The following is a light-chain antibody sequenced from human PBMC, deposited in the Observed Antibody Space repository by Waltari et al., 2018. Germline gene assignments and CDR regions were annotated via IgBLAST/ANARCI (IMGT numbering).Light chain of an antibody. CDR3: QKSKRAPFT. CDR1: QGIGNY. Sequence: DIQMTQSPSSLSASVGDRITITCRASQGIGNYLAWYQQKPGKVPKLLISVASALQSGVPSRFSGSGSGTDFTLTISSLQPEDVGTYYCQKSKRAPFTFGQGTKLEI. J-gene: IGKJ2*01. CDR2: VAS. V-gene: IGKV1-27*01.